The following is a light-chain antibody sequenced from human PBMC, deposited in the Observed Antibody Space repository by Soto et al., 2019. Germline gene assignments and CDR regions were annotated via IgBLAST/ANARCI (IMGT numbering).Light chain of an antibody. V-gene: IGKV1-39*01. CDR1: QTISGF. J-gene: IGKJ1*01. CDR2: SAS. Sequence: DIQMTQSPSSLSAFVGDRVTITCRPSQTISGFLNWYQQKPGKAPGLLIYSASTLQSGVPSRFSGSGSGTEFTLTISSLQPEDFATYYCQQSYTTLGTFGQGTTVEVK. CDR3: QQSYTTLGT.